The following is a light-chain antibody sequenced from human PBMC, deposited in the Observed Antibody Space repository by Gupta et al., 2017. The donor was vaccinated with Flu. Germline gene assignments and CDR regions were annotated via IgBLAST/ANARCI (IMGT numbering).Light chain of an antibody. CDR2: QDS. CDR3: QEWDSGTCV. CDR1: KLGEKY. V-gene: IGLV3-1*01. Sequence: SYELTQPPSVSVSPGQTASVTCSVDKLGEKYVCWYQQKPGQSHVLVLHQDSNPPSAIRELFSGSTSATTATLTIRGTQAGDDDYYYCQEWDSGTCVFGGGTKLTVL. J-gene: IGLJ2*01.